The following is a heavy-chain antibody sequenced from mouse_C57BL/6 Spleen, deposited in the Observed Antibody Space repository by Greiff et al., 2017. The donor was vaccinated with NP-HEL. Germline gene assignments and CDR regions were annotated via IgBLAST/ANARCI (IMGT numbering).Heavy chain of an antibody. D-gene: IGHD2-4*01. Sequence: EVQLQQSGTVLARPGASVKMSCKTSGYTFTSYWMHWVKQRPGQGLEWIGAIYPGNSDTSYNQKFKGKAKLTAVTSASTAYMELSSLTNEDSAVYYCTRDDYDGGGYFDYWGQGTTLTVSS. J-gene: IGHJ2*01. CDR3: TRDDYDGGGYFDY. CDR2: IYPGNSDT. V-gene: IGHV1-5*01. CDR1: GYTFTSYW.